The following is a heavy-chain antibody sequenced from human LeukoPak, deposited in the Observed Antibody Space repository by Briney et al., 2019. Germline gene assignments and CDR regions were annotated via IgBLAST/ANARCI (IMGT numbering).Heavy chain of an antibody. Sequence: SVKVSCKASGGTFSSYAISWVRQAPGQGLEWMGRIIPILGIANYAQKFQGRVTMTRDTSTSTVYMELSRLSSEDTAVYYCARVATNSRAYYYYAMDVWGQGTTVTVSS. CDR2: IIPILGIA. CDR1: GGTFSSYA. CDR3: ARVATNSRAYYYYAMDV. D-gene: IGHD4-23*01. V-gene: IGHV1-69*04. J-gene: IGHJ6*02.